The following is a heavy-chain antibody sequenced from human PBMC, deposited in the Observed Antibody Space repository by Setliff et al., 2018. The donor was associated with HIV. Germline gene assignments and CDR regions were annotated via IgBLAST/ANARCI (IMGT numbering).Heavy chain of an antibody. D-gene: IGHD6-19*01. V-gene: IGHV4-39*01. CDR1: GGSISSGSYY. J-gene: IGHJ4*03. Sequence: PSETLSLTCTVSGGSISSGSYYWGWIRQPPGKGLEWIGNIYYSGSSYYNLSLKSRVTISVDTSKNQFSLKLSSVTAADTAVYYCARRGYSSGYFDYWVPETLMVTVSS. CDR3: ARRGYSSGYFDY. CDR2: IYYSGSS.